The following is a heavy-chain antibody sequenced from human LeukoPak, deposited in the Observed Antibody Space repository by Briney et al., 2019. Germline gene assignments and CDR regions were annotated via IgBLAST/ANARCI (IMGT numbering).Heavy chain of an antibody. CDR1: GYIFTAYY. CDR2: ISAYNGNT. J-gene: IGHJ4*02. Sequence: ASVKVSCKASGYIFTAYYIHWVRQAPGQGLEWMGWISAYNGNTNYAQKLQGRVTMTTDTSTSTAYMELRSLRSDDTAVYYCARAFGESQSDYWGQGTLVTVSS. D-gene: IGHD3-10*01. V-gene: IGHV1-18*04. CDR3: ARAFGESQSDY.